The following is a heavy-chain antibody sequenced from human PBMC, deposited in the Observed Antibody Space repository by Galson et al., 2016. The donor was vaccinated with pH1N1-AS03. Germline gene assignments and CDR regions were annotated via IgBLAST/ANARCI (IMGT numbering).Heavy chain of an antibody. J-gene: IGHJ3*01. CDR1: GFTFSDFA. CDR3: ARDYIVGATRGAGTFDV. CDR2: ISYDGSNK. D-gene: IGHD1-26*01. Sequence: SLRLSCAASGFTFSDFAMHWVRQAPGKGLDWVAVISYDGSNKYYEDSVKSRFTISRDSSKNTLYLQMNSLRPEDTAMYYCARDYIVGATRGAGTFDVWGHGTMVTVSS. V-gene: IGHV3-30-3*01.